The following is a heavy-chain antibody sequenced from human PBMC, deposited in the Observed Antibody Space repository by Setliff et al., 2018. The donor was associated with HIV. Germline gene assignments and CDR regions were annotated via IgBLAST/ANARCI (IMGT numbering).Heavy chain of an antibody. CDR3: ARAPFRGGSFGWFDP. Sequence: SETLSLTCTVSGDSISSGGFYCDWFRQYPEKGLEWIGWIHYSGRTNFNPSLRSRATISFDTSKNQFSLNLTSVTAADTAVYYCARAPFRGGSFGWFDPWGQGTLVTVSS. J-gene: IGHJ5*02. V-gene: IGHV4-31*03. CDR1: GDSISSGGFY. CDR2: IHYSGRT. D-gene: IGHD2-15*01.